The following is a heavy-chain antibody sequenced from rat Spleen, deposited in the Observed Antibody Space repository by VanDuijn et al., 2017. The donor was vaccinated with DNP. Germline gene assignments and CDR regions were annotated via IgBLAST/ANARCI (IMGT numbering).Heavy chain of an antibody. CDR3: ARQDYGYKPPDY. CDR1: GFTFSDYN. Sequence: EVQLVESGGGLVQPGRSLKLSCAASGFTFSDYNMAWVRQAPKKGLEWVATISYDGTSTYYGDSVKGRFTISRDNAKSTLYLQMNSLRSEDTATYYCARQDYGYKPPDYWGQGVMVTVSS. J-gene: IGHJ2*01. V-gene: IGHV5-22*01. D-gene: IGHD1-9*01. CDR2: ISYDGTST.